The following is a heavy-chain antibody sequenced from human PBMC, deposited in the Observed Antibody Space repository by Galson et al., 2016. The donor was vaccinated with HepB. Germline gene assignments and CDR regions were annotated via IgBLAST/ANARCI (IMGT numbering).Heavy chain of an antibody. J-gene: IGHJ6*02. CDR3: AREGYYDSTKDYYYYCMDV. CDR1: GGSISTDNW. CDR2: IYHRGNT. V-gene: IGHV4-4*02. D-gene: IGHD3-22*01. Sequence: ETLSLTCAVSGGSISTDNWWSWVRQPPGGGLEWIGDIYHRGNTTYNPSLKSRVTISVDKPRNQFSLKLTSLTAADTAVYYCAREGYYDSTKDYYYYCMDVWGQGTTVSVSS.